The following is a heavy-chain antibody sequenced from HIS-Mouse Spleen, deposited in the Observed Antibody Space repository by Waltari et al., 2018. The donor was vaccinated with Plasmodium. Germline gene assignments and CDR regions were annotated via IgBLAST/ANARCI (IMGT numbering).Heavy chain of an antibody. J-gene: IGHJ4*02. D-gene: IGHD3-10*01. Sequence: QVQLVESGGGVVQPGRSLRLSCAASGFTFSGYAMHWVGQAPGKGLEWVAVISYDGSNKYYADSVKGRFTISRDNSKNTLYLQMNSLRAEDTAVYYCALSGHWGQGTLVTVSS. CDR2: ISYDGSNK. CDR1: GFTFSGYA. CDR3: ALSGH. V-gene: IGHV3-30*04.